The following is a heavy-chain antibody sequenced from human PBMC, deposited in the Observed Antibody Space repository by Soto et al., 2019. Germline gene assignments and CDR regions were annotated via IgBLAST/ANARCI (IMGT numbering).Heavy chain of an antibody. CDR1: GFTFSSYS. D-gene: IGHD3-3*01. CDR3: ARDSGMEWLSGIDYYYYYGMDV. J-gene: IGHJ6*02. V-gene: IGHV3-48*02. CDR2: ISSSSSTI. Sequence: GGSLRLSCAASGFTFSSYSMNWVRQAPGKGLEWVSYISSSSSTIYYADSVKGRFTISRDNAKNSLYLQMNSLRDEDTAVYYCARDSGMEWLSGIDYYYYYGMDVWGQGTTVTVSS.